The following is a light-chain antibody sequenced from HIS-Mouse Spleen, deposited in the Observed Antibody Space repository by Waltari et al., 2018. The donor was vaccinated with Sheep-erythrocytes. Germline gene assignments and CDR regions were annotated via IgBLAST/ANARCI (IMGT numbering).Light chain of an antibody. CDR3: QAWDSSTAWNVV. V-gene: IGLV3-1*01. J-gene: IGLJ2*01. CDR1: KLGDKY. CDR2: QDS. Sequence: SYELTQPPSVSVSPGQTASITCSGDKLGDKYACWYQQKPGQSPVLVIYQDSKRPSALPARFSGSNSGNTATLTISGTQAMDEADYYCQAWDSSTAWNVVFGGGTKLTVL.